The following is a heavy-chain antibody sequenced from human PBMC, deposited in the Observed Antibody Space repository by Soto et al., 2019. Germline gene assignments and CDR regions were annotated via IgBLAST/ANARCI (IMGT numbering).Heavy chain of an antibody. CDR3: AREKGYISGPKNFDY. Sequence: SETLSLTCTVSGASISSGIYYWSWIRQSPGKGLQWIGYIYYSGSSYYNPSLKSRVTMSVDTSKNQFSLKLSSVTSSDTAVYYCAREKGYISGPKNFDYWGQGTLVTVSS. CDR2: IYYSGSS. D-gene: IGHD5-18*01. CDR1: GASISSGIYY. J-gene: IGHJ4*02. V-gene: IGHV4-30-4*01.